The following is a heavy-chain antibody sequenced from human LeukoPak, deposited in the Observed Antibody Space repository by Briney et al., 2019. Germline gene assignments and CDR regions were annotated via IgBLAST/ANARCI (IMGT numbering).Heavy chain of an antibody. V-gene: IGHV1-69*13. D-gene: IGHD3-9*01. J-gene: IGHJ4*02. CDR3: ATRNNVLRYFDYLDN. CDR1: GGTFSSYA. Sequence: SVKVSCKASGGTFSSYAISWVRQAPGQGLEWMGGINPIFGTANYAQKFQGRVTIIADESTSTAYMELSSLRSEDTAVYYCATRNNVLRYFDYLDNWGQGTLVTVSS. CDR2: INPIFGTA.